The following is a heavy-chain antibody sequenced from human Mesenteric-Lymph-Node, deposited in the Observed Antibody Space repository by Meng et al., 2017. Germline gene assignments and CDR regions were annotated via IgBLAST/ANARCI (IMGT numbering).Heavy chain of an antibody. CDR2: ISGSGGST. CDR1: GLTFTNTH. J-gene: IGHJ4*02. Sequence: GESLKISCVASGLTFTNTHMHWVRQAPGKGLEWVSAISGSGGSTYYADSVKGRFTISRDNSKNTLYLQMNSLRAEDTAVYYCAKDLTRGQWLVTVDYWGQGTRVTVSS. CDR3: AKDLTRGQWLVTVDY. V-gene: IGHV3-23*01. D-gene: IGHD6-19*01.